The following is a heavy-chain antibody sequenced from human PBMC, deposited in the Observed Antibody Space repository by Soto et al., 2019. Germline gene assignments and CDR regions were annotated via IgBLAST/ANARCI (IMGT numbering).Heavy chain of an antibody. D-gene: IGHD5-18*01. V-gene: IGHV3-21*01. J-gene: IGHJ6*02. CDR3: ARDEDTAMAAGSGYYGMDV. CDR1: GFTFSSYS. Sequence: EVQLVESGGGLVKPGGSLRLSCAASGFTFSSYSMNWVRQAPGKGLAWVSSISSSSSYIYYADSVKGRFIISRDNAKNSLYLQMNSLRAEDTAVYYCARDEDTAMAAGSGYYGMDVWGQGTTVTVSS. CDR2: ISSSSSYI.